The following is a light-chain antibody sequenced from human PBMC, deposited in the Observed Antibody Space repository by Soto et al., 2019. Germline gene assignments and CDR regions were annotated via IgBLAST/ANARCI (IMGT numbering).Light chain of an antibody. J-gene: IGKJ1*01. CDR3: QQGKT. CDR1: QSISSW. Sequence: DIQMTQSPSTLSASVGDRVTITCRASQSISSWLAWYQQKPGKAPKLLIYKESSLESGVPSRFSGSESGIEFTLTISSLQPDDFATYYCQQGKTFGQGTKAETK. CDR2: KES. V-gene: IGKV1-5*03.